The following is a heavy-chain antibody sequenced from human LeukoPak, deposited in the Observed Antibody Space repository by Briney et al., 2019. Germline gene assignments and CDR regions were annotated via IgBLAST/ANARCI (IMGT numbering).Heavy chain of an antibody. D-gene: IGHD6-6*01. V-gene: IGHV3-48*01. J-gene: IGHJ4*02. CDR3: ARGIAARPEY. CDR1: GFTFSSYS. Sequence: GGSLRLSCAASGFTFSSYSMNWVRQAPGKGLEWVSYISSSSTIIYYADSVKGRFTISRDNAKNSLYLQMNSPRAEDTAVYYCARGIAARPEYWGQGTLVIVSS. CDR2: ISSSSTII.